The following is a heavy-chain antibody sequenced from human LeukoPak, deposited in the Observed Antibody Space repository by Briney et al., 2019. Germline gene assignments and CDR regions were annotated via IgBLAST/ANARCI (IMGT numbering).Heavy chain of an antibody. V-gene: IGHV4-39*01. CDR1: GGSISSSSYY. J-gene: IGHJ4*02. Sequence: KPSETLSLXCTVSGGSISSSSYYWGWIRQPPGKGLEWIGSLYYSGSTYYNPYLKSQVTMSVDTSKNQFSLKLSSVTAADTAVYYCASQPYYDILTGYSHFDYWGQGTLVTVSS. D-gene: IGHD3-9*01. CDR2: LYYSGST. CDR3: ASQPYYDILTGYSHFDY.